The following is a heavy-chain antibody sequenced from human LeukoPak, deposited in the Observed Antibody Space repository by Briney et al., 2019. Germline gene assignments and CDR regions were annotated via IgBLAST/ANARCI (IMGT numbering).Heavy chain of an antibody. J-gene: IGHJ4*02. CDR1: GGTFSSYA. CDR3: ATDRDIVAVPAALGF. Sequence: GASVKVSCKASGGTFSSYAISWVRQAPGQGLEWMGGIIPIFGTANYAQKFQGRVTITTDESTSTAYMELSSLRSEDTAVYYCATDRDIVAVPAALGFWGQGTLVTVSS. V-gene: IGHV1-69*05. CDR2: IIPIFGTA. D-gene: IGHD2-2*01.